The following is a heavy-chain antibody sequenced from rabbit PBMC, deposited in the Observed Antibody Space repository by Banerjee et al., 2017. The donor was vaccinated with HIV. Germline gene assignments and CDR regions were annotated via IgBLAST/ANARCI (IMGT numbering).Heavy chain of an antibody. V-gene: IGHV1S45*01. D-gene: IGHD1-1*01. CDR1: GFSFSRTYY. CDR2: IYTGDGNT. CDR3: ARNADGNYITDL. Sequence: QEQLVESGGGLVQPEGSLTLTCTASGFSFSRTYYMCWVRQAPGKGLELIACIYTGDGNTYYASWAKGRFTISKTSSTTVTLQMTSLTAADTATYFCARNADGNYITDLRGPGTLVTVS. J-gene: IGHJ4*01.